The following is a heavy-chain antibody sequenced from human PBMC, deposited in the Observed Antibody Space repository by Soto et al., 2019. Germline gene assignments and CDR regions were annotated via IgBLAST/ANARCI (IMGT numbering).Heavy chain of an antibody. V-gene: IGHV5-51*01. CDR2: IYPGDSDT. CDR3: ARMGYGSGSYPKSSGYYGMDV. J-gene: IGHJ6*02. CDR1: GYSFTSYW. D-gene: IGHD3-10*01. Sequence: GESLKISCKGSGYSFTSYWIAWVRQMPDKGLEWMGIIYPGDSDTKYSPSFQGQVTISADKSISTAYLQWSSLKASDSAMYYCARMGYGSGSYPKSSGYYGMDVWGQGTTVTVSS.